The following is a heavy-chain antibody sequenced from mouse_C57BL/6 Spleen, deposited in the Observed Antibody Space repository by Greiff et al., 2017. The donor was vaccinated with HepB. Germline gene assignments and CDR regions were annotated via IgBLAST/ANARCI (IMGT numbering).Heavy chain of an antibody. D-gene: IGHD2-2*01. J-gene: IGHJ3*01. Sequence: VQLKQSGPELVKPGASVKIPCKASGYTFTDYNMDWVKQSHGKSLEWIGDINPNNGGTIYNQKFKGKATLTVDKSSSTAYMELRSLTSEDTAVYYCASKVYGYDGWFAYWGQGTLVTVSA. CDR3: ASKVYGYDGWFAY. CDR2: INPNNGGT. V-gene: IGHV1-18*01. CDR1: GYTFTDYN.